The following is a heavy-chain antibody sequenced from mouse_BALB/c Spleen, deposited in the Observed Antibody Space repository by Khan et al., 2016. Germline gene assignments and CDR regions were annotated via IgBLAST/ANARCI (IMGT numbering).Heavy chain of an antibody. CDR2: IHYSGST. CDR1: CYSITSGYS. J-gene: IGHJ4*01. V-gene: IGHV3-1*02. CDR3: ACFATATAYAMDF. D-gene: IGHD1-2*01. Sequence: EVQLQEPGPDLVKPSQSLSLTCTVTCYSITSGYSWHWIRQFPGNKLEWMGYIHYSGSTNYNPFLKSRISITRDTSKNQFFLQLNSAPTEIPAQSYCACFATATAYAMDFWGQGTSVTVSS.